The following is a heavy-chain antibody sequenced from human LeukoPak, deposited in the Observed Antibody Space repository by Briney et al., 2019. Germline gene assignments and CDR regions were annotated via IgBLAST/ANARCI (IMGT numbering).Heavy chain of an antibody. D-gene: IGHD3-3*01. V-gene: IGHV1-2*02. CDR2: INPNSGGT. Sequence: ASVKVSCKASGYTFTGYYMHWVRQAPGQGLEWMGWINPNSGGTNYAQKFQGRVTTTRDTSISTAYMELSRLRSDDTAVYYCARDGGGNYDFGPVYYYYMDVWGKGTTVTVSS. CDR1: GYTFTGYY. CDR3: ARDGGGNYDFGPVYYYYMDV. J-gene: IGHJ6*03.